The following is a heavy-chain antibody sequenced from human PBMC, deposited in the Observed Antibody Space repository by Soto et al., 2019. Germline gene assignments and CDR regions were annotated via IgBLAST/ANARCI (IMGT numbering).Heavy chain of an antibody. V-gene: IGHV3-13*01. CDR2: IGTAGDT. Sequence: GGSLRLSCAASGFTFSSYDMHWVRQATGKGLEWVSAIGTAGDTYYPGSVKGRFTISRENAKNSLYLQMNSLRAGDTAVYYCARGYYSNYGVYYYYYMDVWGKGTTVTVSS. D-gene: IGHD4-4*01. J-gene: IGHJ6*03. CDR1: GFTFSSYD. CDR3: ARGYYSNYGVYYYYYMDV.